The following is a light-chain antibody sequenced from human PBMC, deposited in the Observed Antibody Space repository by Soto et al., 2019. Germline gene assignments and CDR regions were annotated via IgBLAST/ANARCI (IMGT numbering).Light chain of an antibody. J-gene: IGKJ1*01. Sequence: DIVMTQSADSLAVSLGERATINCKSSQSVFSNSNNKKYLAWYQQKPGQPPKLLIHWASIRESGVPDRFSGSGSGTDFTLTISSLQSEDSAVYYCQQYRGWPRTFGQGTKVEIK. CDR2: WAS. V-gene: IGKV4-1*01. CDR1: QSVFSNSNNKKY. CDR3: QQYRGWPRT.